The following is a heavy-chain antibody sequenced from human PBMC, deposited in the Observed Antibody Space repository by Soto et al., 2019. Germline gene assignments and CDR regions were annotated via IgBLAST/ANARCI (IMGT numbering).Heavy chain of an antibody. CDR1: GFTFTSSA. D-gene: IGHD6-13*01. Sequence: GASVKVSCKAPGFTFTSSAVQWVRQARGQRLEWIGWIVVGSGNTNYAQKFQERVTITRDMSTSTAYMELSSLRSEDTAVYYCAATSSSWSLTSYYYYGMDVWGQGTTVTVSS. J-gene: IGHJ6*02. V-gene: IGHV1-58*01. CDR2: IVVGSGNT. CDR3: AATSSSWSLTSYYYYGMDV.